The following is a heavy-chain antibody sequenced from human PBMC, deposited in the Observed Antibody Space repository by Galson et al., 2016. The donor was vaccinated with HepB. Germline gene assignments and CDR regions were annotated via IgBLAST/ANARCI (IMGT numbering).Heavy chain of an antibody. V-gene: IGHV4-39*01. Sequence: SETLSLTCTVSGGSISSSSYYWGWIRQPPGKGLEWIGSIYYSGSTYYNPSLKSRVTISVDTSKNQFSLKLSSVTAADTAGYYCASMVRGVTIYCWGQGTLVTVSS. CDR3: ASMVRGVTIYC. J-gene: IGHJ4*02. CDR1: GGSISSSSYY. CDR2: IYYSGST. D-gene: IGHD3-10*01.